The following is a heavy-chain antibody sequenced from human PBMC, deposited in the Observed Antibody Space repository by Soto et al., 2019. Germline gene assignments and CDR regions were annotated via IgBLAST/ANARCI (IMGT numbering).Heavy chain of an antibody. V-gene: IGHV3-74*01. CDR2: INMAGTAI. CDR1: GFALSSYL. D-gene: IGHD5-18*01. J-gene: IGHJ4*02. Sequence: AGGSLRLSCAASGFALSSYLMHGVRQAPGKGLVWVSRINMAGTAINYAGSVKGRFTISRDNAKNTLFLQMNSLRDDDTAMYYCVRGNDGYGVFDYWGQGALVTVSS. CDR3: VRGNDGYGVFDY.